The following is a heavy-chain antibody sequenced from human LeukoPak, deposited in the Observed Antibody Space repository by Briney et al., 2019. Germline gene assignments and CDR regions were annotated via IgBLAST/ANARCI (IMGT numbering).Heavy chain of an antibody. J-gene: IGHJ4*02. CDR1: GFTFSSYE. CDR3: ARHDSGDYYFDY. Sequence: GGSLRLSCAASGFTFSSYEMNWVRQAPGKGLEWVSYISSSGSTIYYADSVKGRFTISRDNAKNSLYLQMNSLRAEDTAVYYCARHDSGDYYFDYWVQGTLVTVSS. D-gene: IGHD4-17*01. CDR2: ISSSGSTI. V-gene: IGHV3-48*03.